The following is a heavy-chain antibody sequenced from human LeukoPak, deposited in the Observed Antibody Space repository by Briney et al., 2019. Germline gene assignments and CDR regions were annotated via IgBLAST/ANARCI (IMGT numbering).Heavy chain of an antibody. CDR3: ARPVYYGDFLGFDY. V-gene: IGHV4-39*01. D-gene: IGHD4-17*01. Sequence: SETLSLTCTVSGGSISSSSYYWGWIRQPPGKGLEWIGSIYYSGSTYYNPSPKSRVTISVDTSKNQFSLKLSSVTAADTAVYYCARPVYYGDFLGFDYWGQGTLVTVSS. CDR2: IYYSGST. J-gene: IGHJ4*02. CDR1: GGSISSSSYY.